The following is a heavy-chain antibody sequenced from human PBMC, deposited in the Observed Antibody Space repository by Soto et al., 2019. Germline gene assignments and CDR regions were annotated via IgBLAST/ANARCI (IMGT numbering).Heavy chain of an antibody. D-gene: IGHD2-2*02. CDR2: INPNSGAT. Sequence: ASVKVSCKASGYTFTSYYMHWVRQAPGQGLEWLGGINPNSGATNYAHNFQGRVTMTRDTSIRAAYMELSRLSSDDTAVYYCAKDQGGYMVSGMDVWGQGTTVTVSS. CDR1: GYTFTSYY. V-gene: IGHV1-2*02. CDR3: AKDQGGYMVSGMDV. J-gene: IGHJ6*02.